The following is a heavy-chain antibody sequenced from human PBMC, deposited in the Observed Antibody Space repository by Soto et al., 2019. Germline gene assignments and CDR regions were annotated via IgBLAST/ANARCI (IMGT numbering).Heavy chain of an antibody. D-gene: IGHD5-18*01. J-gene: IGHJ4*02. CDR2: INPNSGGT. V-gene: IGHV1-2*04. CDR3: ARAMDTAMVLFY. CDR1: GYTFTGYY. Sequence: ASVKVSCKASGYTFTGYYMHWVRQAPGQGLEWMGWINPNSGGTNYAQKFQGWVTMTRDTSISTAYMELSRLRSDDTAVYYCARAMDTAMVLFYWGQGTLVTVSS.